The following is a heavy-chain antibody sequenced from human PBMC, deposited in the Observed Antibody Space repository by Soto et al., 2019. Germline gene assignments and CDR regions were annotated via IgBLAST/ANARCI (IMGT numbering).Heavy chain of an antibody. D-gene: IGHD2-2*01. CDR3: ARLYCSSTSCIHKNYYYYGMDV. V-gene: IGHV3-13*01. CDR1: GFTFSSYD. J-gene: IGHJ6*02. Sequence: LSLTCAASGFTFSSYDMHWVRQATGKGLEWVSAIGTAGDTYYPGSVKGRFTFSRENAKNSLYLQMNSLIAEDTAVYYCARLYCSSTSCIHKNYYYYGMDVWGQGTTVTVSS. CDR2: IGTAGDT.